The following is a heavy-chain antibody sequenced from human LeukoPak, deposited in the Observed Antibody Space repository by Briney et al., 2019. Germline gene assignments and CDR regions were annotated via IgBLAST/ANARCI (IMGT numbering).Heavy chain of an antibody. V-gene: IGHV3-48*03. CDR1: GFTFSSYE. Sequence: PGGSLRLSCAASGFTFSSYEMNWVRQAPGKGLEWVSYISSSGSTIYYADSVKGRFTISRDNAKNSLYLQMNSLRAEDTALYYCARDPGVREIYYYHYYMDVWGKGTTVTVSS. CDR3: ARDPGVREIYYYHYYMDV. CDR2: ISSSGSTI. J-gene: IGHJ6*03. D-gene: IGHD3-10*01.